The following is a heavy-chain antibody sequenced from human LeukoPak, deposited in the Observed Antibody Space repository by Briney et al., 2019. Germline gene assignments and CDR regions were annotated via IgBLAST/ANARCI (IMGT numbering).Heavy chain of an antibody. Sequence: GGSLRLSCAASGFTINTNYMSWVRQAPGKGLEWVSGIYTGNSTIYADSVRGRFTISRDNSKNTFYLQMNSLRAEDTAVYYCVGYHSESPASWGQGTLVTVSS. CDR3: VGYHSESPAS. D-gene: IGHD3-10*01. CDR2: IYTGNST. CDR1: GFTINTNY. J-gene: IGHJ5*02. V-gene: IGHV3-53*01.